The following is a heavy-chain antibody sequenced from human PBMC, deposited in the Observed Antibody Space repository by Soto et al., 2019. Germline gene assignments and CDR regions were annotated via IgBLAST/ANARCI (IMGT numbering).Heavy chain of an antibody. J-gene: IGHJ3*02. D-gene: IGHD4-17*01. Sequence: GGSLRLSCVASGFTFSSYAMSWVRQAPGKGLEWVSAISGSGGSTYYADSVKGRFTISRDNSKNTLYLQMNSLRAEDTAVYYCAKDHDYGDYVWGAFDIWGQGTMVTVSS. CDR2: ISGSGGST. CDR3: AKDHDYGDYVWGAFDI. CDR1: GFTFSSYA. V-gene: IGHV3-23*01.